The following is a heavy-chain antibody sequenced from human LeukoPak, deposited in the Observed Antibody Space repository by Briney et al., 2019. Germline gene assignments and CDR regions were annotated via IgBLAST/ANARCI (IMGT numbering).Heavy chain of an antibody. CDR3: ARETAAAGDY. V-gene: IGHV1-69*05. J-gene: IGHJ4*02. Sequence: SVKVSCKASGGTFSSYAISWVRQAPGQGLEWMGRIIPIFGTANYAQKFQGRVTITTDESTSTAYMELSSLGSEDTDEYYCARETAAAGDYWGQGTLVTVSS. D-gene: IGHD6-13*01. CDR2: IIPIFGTA. CDR1: GGTFSSYA.